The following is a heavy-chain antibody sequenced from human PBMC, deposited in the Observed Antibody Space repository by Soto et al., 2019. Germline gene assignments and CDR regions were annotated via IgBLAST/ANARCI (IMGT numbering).Heavy chain of an antibody. CDR1: GFTFSSYG. Sequence: GGSLRLSCAASGFTFSSYGMHWVGQAPGKGLEWVAVIWYDGSNKYYADSVKGRFTISRDNSKNTLYLQMNSLRAEDTAVYYCARDSLAAKGFDYWGQGTLVTVAS. D-gene: IGHD2-15*01. CDR3: ARDSLAAKGFDY. J-gene: IGHJ4*02. V-gene: IGHV3-33*01. CDR2: IWYDGSNK.